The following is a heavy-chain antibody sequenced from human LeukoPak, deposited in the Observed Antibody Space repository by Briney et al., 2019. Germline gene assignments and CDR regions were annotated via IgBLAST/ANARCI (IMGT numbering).Heavy chain of an antibody. CDR3: ARGADCSSTSCLRTRYYYYYGMDV. CDR2: ISAYNGNT. Sequence: GASVKVSCKASGYTFTSYGISWVRQAPGQGLEWMGWISAYNGNTNYAQKLQGRVTMTTDTSTSTAYMELRSLRSDDTAVHYCARGADCSSTSCLRTRYYYYYGMDVWGQGTTVTVSS. D-gene: IGHD2-2*01. CDR1: GYTFTSYG. J-gene: IGHJ6*02. V-gene: IGHV1-18*01.